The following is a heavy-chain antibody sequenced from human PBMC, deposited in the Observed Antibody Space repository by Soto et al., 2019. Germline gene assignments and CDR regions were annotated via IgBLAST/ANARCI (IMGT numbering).Heavy chain of an antibody. Sequence: ASVKVSCKASGYTFTSYGISWVRQAPGQGLEWVGWINPNSGDTNYAQRFQGWVTMTGDRSVSTAYMGLTRLRSDDTAVYYCSRVGYTFGYGLYYWGQGTLVTVSS. V-gene: IGHV1-2*04. CDR3: SRVGYTFGYGLYY. D-gene: IGHD5-18*01. CDR2: INPNSGDT. J-gene: IGHJ4*02. CDR1: GYTFTSYG.